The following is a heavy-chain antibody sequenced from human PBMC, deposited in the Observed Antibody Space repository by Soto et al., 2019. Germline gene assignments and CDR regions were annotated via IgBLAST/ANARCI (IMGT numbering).Heavy chain of an antibody. V-gene: IGHV3-66*01. Sequence: GGSLRLSCAASGFTVSSNYMSWVRQAPGKGLEWVSVIYSGGSTYYADSVKGRFTISRDNSKNTLYLQMNSLRAEDTAVYYCARDLRSSGWYFLRLDFDLWGRGTLVTVSS. CDR3: ARDLRSSGWYFLRLDFDL. CDR2: IYSGGST. CDR1: GFTVSSNY. J-gene: IGHJ2*01. D-gene: IGHD6-19*01.